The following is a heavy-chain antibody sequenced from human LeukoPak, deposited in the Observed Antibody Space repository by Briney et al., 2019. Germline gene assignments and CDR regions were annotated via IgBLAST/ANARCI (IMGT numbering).Heavy chain of an antibody. CDR1: GFSFSNSY. CDR2: IWPDGSEK. V-gene: IGHV3-7*01. CDR3: ARLLGFVTTFDY. D-gene: IGHD4-17*01. Sequence: PGGSLRLSCETPGFSFSNSYMSWVRQGPGQGLEWVATIWPDGSEKKYMDSLRDRFTISRDNARDLLFLQMDSLSVEDTAVYFCARLLGFVTTFDYWGQGALVTVSS. J-gene: IGHJ4*02.